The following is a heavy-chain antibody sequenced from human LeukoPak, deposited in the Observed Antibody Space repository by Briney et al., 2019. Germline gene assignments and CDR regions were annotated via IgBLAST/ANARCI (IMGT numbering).Heavy chain of an antibody. V-gene: IGHV1-2*02. D-gene: IGHD6-25*01. J-gene: IGHJ6*02. CDR3: ARGPQGSGWTYYYYGMDV. CDR1: GYTFTGYY. Sequence: GASVKVSCKASGYTFTGYYMHWVRQAPGQGLEWMGWINPNSGGTNYAQKFQGRVTMTRDTSISTAYMELSRLRSDDTAVYYCARGPQGSGWTYYYYGMDVWGQGTTVTVSS. CDR2: INPNSGGT.